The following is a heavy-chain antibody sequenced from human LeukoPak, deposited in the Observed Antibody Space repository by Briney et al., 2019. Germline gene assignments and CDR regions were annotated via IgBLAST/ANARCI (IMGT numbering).Heavy chain of an antibody. CDR1: GGSISSYY. Sequence: SETLSLTCTVSGGSISSYYWSWIRQPPGKGLEWIGFISYSGSTNYNPSLKSRVTISVDTSKNQFSLKLNSVTAADTAVYYCARGISQYDYVWGSYRYRFYFDYWGQGTLVTVSS. V-gene: IGHV4-59*08. CDR3: ARGISQYDYVWGSYRYRFYFDY. D-gene: IGHD3-16*02. CDR2: ISYSGST. J-gene: IGHJ4*02.